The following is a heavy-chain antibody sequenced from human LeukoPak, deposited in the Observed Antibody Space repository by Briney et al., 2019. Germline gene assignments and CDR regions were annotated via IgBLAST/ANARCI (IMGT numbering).Heavy chain of an antibody. V-gene: IGHV4-4*07. CDR2: IHSDGST. Sequence: SETLSLTCTVSGVSINTYYWSWFRQPVGKSLEWIGRIHSDGSTYDNPSLRSPVSMSIDTSKNQFSLTLTSVTAADTAVYFCVRDVGLAYWGQGILVTVSS. CDR1: GVSINTYY. J-gene: IGHJ4*02. CDR3: VRDVGLAY.